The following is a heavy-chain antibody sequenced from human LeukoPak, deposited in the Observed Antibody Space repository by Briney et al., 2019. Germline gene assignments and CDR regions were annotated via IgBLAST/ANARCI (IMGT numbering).Heavy chain of an antibody. D-gene: IGHD2-15*01. J-gene: IGHJ4*02. CDR3: ARDLYRYCSGGSCPFDY. CDR2: INPNSGGT. V-gene: IGHV1-2*02. CDR1: GYTFTSYG. Sequence: ASVKVSCKASGYTFTSYGISWVRQAPGQGLEWMGWINPNSGGTNYAQKFQGRVTMTRDTSISTAYMELSRLRSDDTAVYYCARDLYRYCSGGSCPFDYWGQGTLVTVSS.